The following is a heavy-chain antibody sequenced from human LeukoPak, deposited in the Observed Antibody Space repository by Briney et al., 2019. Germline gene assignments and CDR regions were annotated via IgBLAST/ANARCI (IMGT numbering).Heavy chain of an antibody. Sequence: TSETLSLTCTVSGGSISSYYWSWIRQPPGKGLEWIGYIYYSGSTNYNPSLKSRVTISVDTSKNQFSLKLSSVTAADTAVYYCARSFWSYYYMDVWGKGTTVTVSS. V-gene: IGHV4-59*01. CDR3: ARSFWSYYYMDV. CDR1: GGSISSYY. D-gene: IGHD2-8*02. J-gene: IGHJ6*03. CDR2: IYYSGST.